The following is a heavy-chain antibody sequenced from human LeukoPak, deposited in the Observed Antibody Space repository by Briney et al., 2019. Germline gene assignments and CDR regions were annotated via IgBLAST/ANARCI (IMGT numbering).Heavy chain of an antibody. CDR2: IYSGGST. CDR3: AVGMIRGILGY. CDR1: GFTVSSNY. V-gene: IGHV3-53*01. J-gene: IGHJ4*02. D-gene: IGHD3-10*01. Sequence: PGGSLRLSCAASGFTVSSNYMSWVRQAPGKGLEWVSVIYSGGSTYYTDSVKGRFTISRDNSKNTLYFQMNSLRAEDTAVYYCAVGMIRGILGYWGQGALVTVSP.